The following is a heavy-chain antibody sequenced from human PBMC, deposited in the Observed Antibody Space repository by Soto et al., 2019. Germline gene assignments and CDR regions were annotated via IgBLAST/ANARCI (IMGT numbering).Heavy chain of an antibody. CDR3: AKGYYSGYDYWWGNFDY. V-gene: IGHV3-9*01. D-gene: IGHD5-12*01. Sequence: EVQLVESGGGLVQPGRSLRLSCAASGFTFDDYAMHWVRQGPGKGLEWVSGISWNSGSVAYAESVKGRFTMSRDNAKNSLYLEMNSLRAEDTALYYCAKGYYSGYDYWWGNFDYWGQGTLVTVSS. J-gene: IGHJ4*02. CDR2: ISWNSGSV. CDR1: GFTFDDYA.